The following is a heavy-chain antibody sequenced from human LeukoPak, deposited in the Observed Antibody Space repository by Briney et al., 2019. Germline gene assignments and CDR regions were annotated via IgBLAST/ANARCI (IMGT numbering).Heavy chain of an antibody. J-gene: IGHJ4*02. V-gene: IGHV4-59*01. CDR1: GGSISSYY. CDR2: IYYSGST. Sequence: PSETLSLTCTVSGGSISSYYWSWIRQPPGKGLEWIGYIYYSGSTNYNPSLKSRVTISVDTSKNQFSPKLSSVTAADTAVYYCARAKAPYSSTILFDYWGQGTLVTVSS. D-gene: IGHD2-2*01. CDR3: ARAKAPYSSTILFDY.